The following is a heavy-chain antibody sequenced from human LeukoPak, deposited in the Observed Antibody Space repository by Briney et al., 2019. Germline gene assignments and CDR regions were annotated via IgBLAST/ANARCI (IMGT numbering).Heavy chain of an antibody. CDR1: EFIFGSYW. Sequence: GALRLSCAGSEFIFGSYWMTWVRQAPGKGLEWVAHINQDGSEKYYMDSVKGRFAISRDNAKKSLFLQMNSLTAEDTALYYCVRSLERFGTRDYWGQGTLVTVSS. D-gene: IGHD3-10*01. CDR2: INQDGSEK. CDR3: VRSLERFGTRDY. V-gene: IGHV3-7*01. J-gene: IGHJ4*02.